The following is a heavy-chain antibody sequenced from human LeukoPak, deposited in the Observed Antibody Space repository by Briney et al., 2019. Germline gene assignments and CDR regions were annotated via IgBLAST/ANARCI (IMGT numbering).Heavy chain of an antibody. J-gene: IGHJ6*02. CDR2: IWDSGSSI. CDR3: ARGHYGLEV. CDR1: GFTFSDYY. V-gene: IGHV3-11*01. Sequence: GGSLRLSCAASGFTFSDYYMSWIRQSPGKGLEWVSYIWDSGSSIYYADSVKGRFTISRDNAKKSLYLQMNSLRVEATAVYYCARGHYGLEVWGQGTTVTVSS.